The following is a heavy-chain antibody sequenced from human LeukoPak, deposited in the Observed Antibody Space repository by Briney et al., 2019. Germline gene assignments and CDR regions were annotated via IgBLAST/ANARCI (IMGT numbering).Heavy chain of an antibody. CDR2: TRNKANSYTT. J-gene: IGHJ4*02. CDR3: AREPPYYDFWSGYLEYYFDY. Sequence: GGSLRLSCAASGFTFSDHYMDWVRQAPGKGLEWVGRTRNKANSYTTEYAASVKGRFTISRDDSKNSLYLQMNSLKTEDTAVYYCAREPPYYDFWSGYLEYYFDYWGQGTLVTVSS. V-gene: IGHV3-72*01. D-gene: IGHD3-3*01. CDR1: GFTFSDHY.